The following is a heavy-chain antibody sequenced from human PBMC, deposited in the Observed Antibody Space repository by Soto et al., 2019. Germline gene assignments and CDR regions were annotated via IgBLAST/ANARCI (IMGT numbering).Heavy chain of an antibody. Sequence: TLSLTCSVSGGSISTSSYFWGWIRQPPGKGLEWVGAVHYSGSANYRSSLQSRVTISVDTSQNQFSLRLRSVTAADTAVYYCARHRWGSGSYSGLLDFWGQGALVTVSS. CDR1: GGSISTSSYF. CDR2: VHYSGSA. D-gene: IGHD3-10*01. CDR3: ARHRWGSGSYSGLLDF. V-gene: IGHV4-39*01. J-gene: IGHJ4*02.